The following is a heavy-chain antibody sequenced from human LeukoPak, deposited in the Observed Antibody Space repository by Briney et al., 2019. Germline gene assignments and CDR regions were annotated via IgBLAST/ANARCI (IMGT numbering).Heavy chain of an antibody. Sequence: ASVKVSCKASGYTFTSYAMHWVRQAPGQRLEWMGWINAGNGNTKYSQKFQGRVTITRDTSASTAYMELSSPRSEDTAVYYCARAPSVLDWFDPWGQGTLVTVSS. J-gene: IGHJ5*02. CDR1: GYTFTSYA. CDR2: INAGNGNT. CDR3: ARAPSVLDWFDP. V-gene: IGHV1-3*01.